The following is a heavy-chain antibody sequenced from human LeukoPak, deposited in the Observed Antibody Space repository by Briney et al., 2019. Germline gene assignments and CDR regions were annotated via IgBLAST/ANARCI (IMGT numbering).Heavy chain of an antibody. Sequence: ASVKLSCKASGATFSSYAISWVRQAPGHGLEWMGGIIPIFGTAKYAQKFQGRVTITADESTSTAYMDRSSLRSDDTAVYFCARDHRLQLENWFDPWGQGTLVTVSS. CDR3: ARDHRLQLENWFDP. D-gene: IGHD2-2*01. V-gene: IGHV1-69*13. J-gene: IGHJ5*02. CDR2: IIPIFGTA. CDR1: GATFSSYA.